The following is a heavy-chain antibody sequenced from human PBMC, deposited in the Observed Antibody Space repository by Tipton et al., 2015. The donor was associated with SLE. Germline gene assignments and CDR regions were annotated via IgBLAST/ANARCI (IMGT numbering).Heavy chain of an antibody. CDR2: ISGRRTDI. J-gene: IGHJ6*03. D-gene: IGHD6-19*01. V-gene: IGHV3-21*03. CDR1: GFTFSGYS. Sequence: SLRLSCAASGFTFSGYSMHWVRQAPGKGLEWVSSISGRRTDIYYADSVKGRFTISRDNPKNSLYLQMNSLSAEDTAVYYCARDWQWLDYYYYYMDVWGKGTTVTVSS. CDR3: ARDWQWLDYYYYYMDV.